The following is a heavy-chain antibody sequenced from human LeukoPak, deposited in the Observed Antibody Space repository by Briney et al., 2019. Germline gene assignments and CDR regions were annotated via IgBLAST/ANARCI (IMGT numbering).Heavy chain of an antibody. Sequence: VKPSETLSLTCTVSGDPINSYYWSWIRQPPGKGLEWIGHIYYSGSTNYNPSLKSRVTMSVDTSKNQFSLKLSSVTAADTAVYYCARDPEDYGDYLGGDGIDVWGQGTTVIVSS. V-gene: IGHV4-59*12. CDR3: ARDPEDYGDYLGGDGIDV. CDR1: GDPINSYY. J-gene: IGHJ6*02. CDR2: IYYSGST. D-gene: IGHD4-17*01.